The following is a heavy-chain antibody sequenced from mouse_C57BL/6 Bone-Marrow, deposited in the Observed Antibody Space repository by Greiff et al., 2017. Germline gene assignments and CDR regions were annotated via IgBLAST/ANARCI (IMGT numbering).Heavy chain of an antibody. CDR2: INPSNGGT. D-gene: IGHD2-4*01. V-gene: IGHV1-42*01. J-gene: IGHJ2*01. CDR3: ARERDDYDGDY. CDR1: GYSFTGYY. Sequence: EVQVVESGPELVKPGASVKISCKASGYSFTGYYMNWVKQSPEKSLEWIGEINPSNGGTTYNQKFKAKATLTVDKSSSTAYMQLKSLTSEDSAVYYCARERDDYDGDYWGQGTTLTVSS.